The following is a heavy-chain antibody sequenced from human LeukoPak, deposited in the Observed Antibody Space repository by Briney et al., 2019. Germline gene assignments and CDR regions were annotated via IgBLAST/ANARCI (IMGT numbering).Heavy chain of an antibody. J-gene: IGHJ4*02. CDR2: INRNGGST. CDR1: GFTFSEYH. CDR3: AAGIAATLH. V-gene: IGHV3-20*04. Sequence: GGSLRLSCAASGFTFSEYHMNWIRQAPGKGLEWVSGINRNGGSTGYADSVKGRFTISRDNAKNSLYLQMNSLRAEDTALYYCAAGIAATLHWGQGTLVTVSS. D-gene: IGHD6-13*01.